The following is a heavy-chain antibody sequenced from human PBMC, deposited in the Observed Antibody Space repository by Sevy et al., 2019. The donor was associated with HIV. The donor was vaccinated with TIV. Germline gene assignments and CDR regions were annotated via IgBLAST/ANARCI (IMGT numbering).Heavy chain of an antibody. V-gene: IGHV3-11*03. D-gene: IGHD3-3*01. CDR2: ISSRSSHT. CDR3: AKRPDFGVVIPTGVMDV. J-gene: IGHJ6*02. Sequence: GGSLRLSCVASGFSFSEYYISWIRQAPGKGLEWVSYISSRSSHTNFADSVKGRFTISRDNSKNTLYLQMNSLRAEDTAVYYCAKRPDFGVVIPTGVMDVWGQGTTVTVSS. CDR1: GFSFSEYY.